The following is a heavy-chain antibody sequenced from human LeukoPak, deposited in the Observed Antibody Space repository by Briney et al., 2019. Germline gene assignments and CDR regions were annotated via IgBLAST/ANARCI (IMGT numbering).Heavy chain of an antibody. J-gene: IGHJ3*02. CDR2: IIPIFGTA. CDR3: ARDDYSTPAAFDI. V-gene: IGHV1-69*13. Sequence: VKFSCKASGGTFSSYAISWVRQAPGQGLEWMGGIIPIFGTANYAQKFQGRVTITADESTSTAYMELSSLRSEDTAVYYCARDDYSTPAAFDIWGQGTMVTVSS. D-gene: IGHD4-11*01. CDR1: GGTFSSYA.